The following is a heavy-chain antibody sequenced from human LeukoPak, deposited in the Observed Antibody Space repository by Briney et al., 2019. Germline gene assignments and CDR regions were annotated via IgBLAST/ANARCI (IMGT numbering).Heavy chain of an antibody. CDR2: INPSGGST. CDR3: ARDFAVSLSGQSLSGAFDI. D-gene: IGHD3-3*01. V-gene: IGHV1-46*01. Sequence: ASVKVSCKASGYTFTSYYMHWVRQAPGQGLEWMGIINPSGGSTSYAQKFQGRVTMTRDTSTSTVYMELSSLRSEDTAVYYCARDFAVSLSGQSLSGAFDIWGQGTMVTVSS. J-gene: IGHJ3*02. CDR1: GYTFTSYY.